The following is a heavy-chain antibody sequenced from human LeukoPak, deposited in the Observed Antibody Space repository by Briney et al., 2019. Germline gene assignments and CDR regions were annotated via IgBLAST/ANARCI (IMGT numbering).Heavy chain of an antibody. CDR3: AKVSYCSSTSCYPKFDY. V-gene: IGHV3-23*01. D-gene: IGHD2-2*01. CDR1: GFTFSSYA. J-gene: IGHJ4*02. CDR2: ISGSGGST. Sequence: PGWSLRLSCAASGFTFSSYAMSWVRQAPGKGLEWVSAISGSGGSTYYADSVKGRFTISRDNSKNTLYLQMNSLRAEDTAVYYCAKVSYCSSTSCYPKFDYWGQGTLVTVSS.